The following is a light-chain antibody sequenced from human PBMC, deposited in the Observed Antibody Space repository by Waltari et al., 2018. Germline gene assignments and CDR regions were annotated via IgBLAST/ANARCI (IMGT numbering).Light chain of an antibody. CDR3: MQGINLWT. V-gene: IGKV2-29*02. J-gene: IGKJ1*01. CDR1: QSLLHSDGKTY. CDR2: EVS. Sequence: DIVMTQTPLSLSATPGQPASISCKSSQSLLHSDGKTYLYWFLQKPGQSPQLLIYEVSSWFSGVPYRFSGGGSGTDFTLKIGRVEAEDVGTYYCMQGINLWTFGQGTKVEIK.